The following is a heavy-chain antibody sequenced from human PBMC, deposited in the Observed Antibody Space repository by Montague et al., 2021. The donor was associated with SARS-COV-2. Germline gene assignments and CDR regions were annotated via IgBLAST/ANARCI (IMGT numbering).Heavy chain of an antibody. CDR3: ARSLDPSGSYYLPY. J-gene: IGHJ4*02. V-gene: IGHV4-59*01. CDR1: GGSIGSYY. CDR2: IHYSGIN. Sequence: SETLSLTCSVSGGSIGSYYWSWLRQPPGKGLEWIGHIHYSGINTYSPSFKSRVTISIDTPKNQFSLKLSSVTAADTAVYYCARSLDPSGSYYLPYWGQGTLVTVSS. D-gene: IGHD3-10*01.